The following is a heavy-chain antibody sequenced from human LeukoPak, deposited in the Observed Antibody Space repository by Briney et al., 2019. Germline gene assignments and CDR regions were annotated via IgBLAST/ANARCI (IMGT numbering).Heavy chain of an antibody. CDR1: GFTFSGSA. CDR3: AKFADLGPTVTTDY. CDR2: IRSTANGYAT. J-gene: IGHJ4*02. V-gene: IGHV3-73*01. Sequence: GGSLRLSCAASGFTFSGSALHWVRQASGKGLEWVGRIRSTANGYATAYAASVKGRFTISRDPSKNTMDLQMNSLRAEDTALYYCAKFADLGPTVTTDYWGQGALVTVSS. D-gene: IGHD4-17*01.